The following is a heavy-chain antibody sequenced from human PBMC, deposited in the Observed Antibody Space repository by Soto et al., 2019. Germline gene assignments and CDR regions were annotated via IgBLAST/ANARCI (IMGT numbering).Heavy chain of an antibody. CDR2: IDPSGSGT. Sequence: ASVKVSCKASGYTFTSYHMHWVRQAPGQGLEWMGLIDPSGSGTTYTQKFQGRVTMTRDTSTSTVYLELASLTSDDTAMYYCARDLARQKDLWGQGTLVTVSS. CDR3: ARDLARQKDL. CDR1: GYTFTSYH. V-gene: IGHV1-46*01. J-gene: IGHJ5*02.